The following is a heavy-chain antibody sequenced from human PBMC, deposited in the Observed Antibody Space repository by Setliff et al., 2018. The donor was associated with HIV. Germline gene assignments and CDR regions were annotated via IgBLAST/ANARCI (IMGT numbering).Heavy chain of an antibody. CDR3: ARHEGYNDFLTGYFRYKWYDP. V-gene: IGHV4-39*01. CDR1: GGSIASSTHY. D-gene: IGHD3-9*01. J-gene: IGHJ5*02. CDR2: VYYNGAT. Sequence: TLSLTCTVSGGSIASSTHYWAWIRQPPGKGLEWIGSVYYNGATDHNPSLKGRVTISVDTSNQQFSLKLSSVTAADTAVYYCARHEGYNDFLTGYFRYKWYDPWGQGTLVTVSS.